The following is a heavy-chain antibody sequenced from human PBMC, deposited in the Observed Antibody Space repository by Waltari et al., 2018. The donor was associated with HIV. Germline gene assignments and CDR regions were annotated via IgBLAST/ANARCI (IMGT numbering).Heavy chain of an antibody. Sequence: EVQLLESGGGLVQPGGSLRLSCAASGFSFSNYAMTWVRQGPGKGLEWVSAISSSGSSTYYADSVKGRFTISRDNSKNTLYVQMNSLRAEDTAVYYCAKGMGGYARGLDYWGQGTLVTVSS. D-gene: IGHD5-12*01. CDR3: AKGMGGYARGLDY. V-gene: IGHV3-23*01. CDR1: GFSFSNYA. CDR2: ISSSGSST. J-gene: IGHJ4*02.